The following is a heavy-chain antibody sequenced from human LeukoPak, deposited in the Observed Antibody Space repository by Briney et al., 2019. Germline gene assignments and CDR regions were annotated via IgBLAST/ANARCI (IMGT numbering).Heavy chain of an antibody. CDR2: FSSDGSST. Sequence: GGSLRLSCSASGFTFSSSAMYWVRQAPGKGLEYVSAFSSDGSSTFYADSVKGRFTISRDNSKNMLYLQMSSLRADDTAVYYCARDQFGELVVCTFDIWGQGTMVTVSS. V-gene: IGHV3-64D*06. CDR1: GFTFSSSA. D-gene: IGHD3-10*01. CDR3: ARDQFGELVVCTFDI. J-gene: IGHJ3*02.